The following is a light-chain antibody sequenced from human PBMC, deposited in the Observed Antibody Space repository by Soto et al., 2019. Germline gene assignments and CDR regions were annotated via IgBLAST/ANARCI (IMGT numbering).Light chain of an antibody. CDR3: QQYHNWPYT. V-gene: IGKV3-15*01. CDR2: RAS. J-gene: IGKJ2*01. Sequence: EIVMTQSPATLSVSPGERATLSCRASQSVSDNLAWYQQNPGQAPRLLIYRASTRATGIPARFSGSGSGTEFTLTISSLQSEDFAVYYCQQYHNWPYTFGQGTKLDIK. CDR1: QSVSDN.